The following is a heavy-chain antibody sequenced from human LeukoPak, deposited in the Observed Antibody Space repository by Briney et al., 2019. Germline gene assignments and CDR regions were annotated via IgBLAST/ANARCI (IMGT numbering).Heavy chain of an antibody. CDR3: ARSLTYYHDSSGYYYPDLFDY. CDR2: ISSNGGST. D-gene: IGHD3-22*01. CDR1: GFTFSSYA. V-gene: IGHV3-64*01. Sequence: GGSLRLSCAASGFTFSSYAMHWVRQAPGKGLEYVSAISSNGGSTYYANSVKGRFTISRDNSKNTLYLQMGSLRAEDMAVYYCARSLTYYHDSSGYYYPDLFDYWGQGTLVTVSS. J-gene: IGHJ4*02.